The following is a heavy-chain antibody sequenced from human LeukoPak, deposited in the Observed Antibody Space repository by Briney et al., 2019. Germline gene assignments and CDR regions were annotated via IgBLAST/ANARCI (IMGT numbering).Heavy chain of an antibody. CDR2: IYTSGST. D-gene: IGHD3/OR15-3a*01. J-gene: IGHJ5*02. V-gene: IGHV4-61*02. CDR3: ARDHGLFWTTPLRIGWFDP. Sequence: PSETLSLTCTVSGGSISSGSYYWSWIRQPAGKGLEWIGRIYTSGSTNYNPSLKSRVTISVDTSKNQFSLKLSSVTAADTAVYYCARDHGLFWTTPLRIGWFDPWGQGTLVTVSS. CDR1: GGSISSGSYY.